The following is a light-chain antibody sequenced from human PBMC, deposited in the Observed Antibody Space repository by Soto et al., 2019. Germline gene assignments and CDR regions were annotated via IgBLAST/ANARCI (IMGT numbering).Light chain of an antibody. CDR1: QAISNY. Sequence: DIQMTQSPSSLSASVGDRVTITCQASQAISNYLNWYQQKPGKAPKLLIYDASNLETGLASRFSGSGSGTDFTFTISSLQPEDIATYYCQQYDNLQYTFGQGTKLEIK. V-gene: IGKV1-33*01. CDR2: DAS. CDR3: QQYDNLQYT. J-gene: IGKJ2*01.